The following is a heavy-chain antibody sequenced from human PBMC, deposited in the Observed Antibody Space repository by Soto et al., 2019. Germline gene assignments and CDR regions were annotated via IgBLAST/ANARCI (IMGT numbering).Heavy chain of an antibody. CDR2: IRGSGDTI. J-gene: IGHJ4*02. Sequence: EVQVVESGGGLVQPGGSLRLSCAVSGFTFSAYTMNWVRQAPGKGLEWVSDIRGSGDTIYYADSVRGRFTISRDNAKNSLYLQMKSLRAEDTAGYDCARVLRYTYSSPRLLWGQVTLVTVSS. CDR1: GFTFSAYT. V-gene: IGHV3-48*01. CDR3: ARVLRYTYSSPRLL. D-gene: IGHD3-16*01.